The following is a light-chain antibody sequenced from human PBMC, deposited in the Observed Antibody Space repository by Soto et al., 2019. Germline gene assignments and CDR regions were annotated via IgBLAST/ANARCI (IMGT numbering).Light chain of an antibody. CDR3: EEYDSWHLT. V-gene: IGKV3D-15*01. CDR1: RSGDRN. J-gene: IGKJ4*01. Sequence: EIVMTQSPGTLSVSTAEGATLSCRASRSGDRNVVRYQQKPVQAPRLLIYGASTRPTGSPDRVTGSGSGTEFSLTISSLQSESFAVSYCEEYDSWHLTFGGGTKVESK. CDR2: GAS.